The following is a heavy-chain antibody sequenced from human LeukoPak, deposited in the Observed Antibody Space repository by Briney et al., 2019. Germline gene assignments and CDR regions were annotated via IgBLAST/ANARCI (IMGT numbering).Heavy chain of an antibody. J-gene: IGHJ4*02. Sequence: ASVKVSCTASGYTFTGYYIHWVRQAPGQGLACIGWINPNSSGTTYAQNFEGRVTMTRDTSISTAYLELSRLRSDDTAVYYCARDGYFDYWGQGTLVTVSS. CDR2: INPNSSGT. CDR3: ARDGYFDY. V-gene: IGHV1-2*02. CDR1: GYTFTGYY.